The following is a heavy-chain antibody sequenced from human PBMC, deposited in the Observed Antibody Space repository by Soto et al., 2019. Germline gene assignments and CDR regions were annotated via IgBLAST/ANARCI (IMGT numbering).Heavy chain of an antibody. V-gene: IGHV3-72*01. J-gene: IGHJ4*02. CDR3: TRALPGTTSCDY. D-gene: IGHD1-7*01. CDR1: GFTFSDYY. Sequence: EVHLVESGGSLVQPGGSLRLSCGGSGFTFSDYYIDWVRQAPGKGLEWVGRSRDKGNSYSTEYAATVKGRFTVSRDASNSSLYLQMNPLKAYNPALYYCTRALPGTTSCDYWGQGTLVTVSS. CDR2: SRDKGNSYST.